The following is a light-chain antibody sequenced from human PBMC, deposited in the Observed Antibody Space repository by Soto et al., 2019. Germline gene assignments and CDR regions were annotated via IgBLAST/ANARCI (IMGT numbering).Light chain of an antibody. CDR3: QQYGGSGVT. CDR2: GAS. Sequence: VLTQSPGPLSLSPVERTTLPCRASQCGSSSQLAWYQQRPGQAPRLLVYGASIWDSGVADRFSGSGSGTGFTLTISRLEPDDFAVYYCQQYGGSGVTFGPGTKVDI. CDR1: QCGSSSQ. V-gene: IGKV3-20*01. J-gene: IGKJ3*01.